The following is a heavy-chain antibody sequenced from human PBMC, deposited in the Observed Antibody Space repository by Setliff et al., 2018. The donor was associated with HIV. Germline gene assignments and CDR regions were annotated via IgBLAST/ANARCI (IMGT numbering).Heavy chain of an antibody. V-gene: IGHV4-39*01. CDR3: ARQGSLCPDCYLDS. CDR2: IYYSGST. D-gene: IGHD2-21*01. CDR1: GASISRGNYY. J-gene: IGHJ4*02. Sequence: SETLSLTCTVSGASISRGNYYWTWIRQRPGKGLEWIAFIYYSGSTYYSPSLKSRLMISVDTSKNQFSLNMTSVTAADTAVYYCARQGSLCPDCYLDSWGQGTLVTVSS.